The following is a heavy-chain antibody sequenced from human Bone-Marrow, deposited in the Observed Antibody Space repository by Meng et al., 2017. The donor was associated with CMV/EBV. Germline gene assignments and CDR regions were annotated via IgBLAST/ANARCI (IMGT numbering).Heavy chain of an antibody. CDR1: GGSISSYY. V-gene: IGHV4-59*01. CDR3: ARVRMTIFGMGSFWFDR. J-gene: IGHJ5*02. Sequence: SETLSLTCPVSGGSISSYYWSWIRQPPGKGLEWIGYIYYSGITNYNPSLKSRVTISVYTSKNQFSLKLSSVTAAETAVYYCARVRMTIFGMGSFWFDRWGQGTLVTVSS. D-gene: IGHD3-3*01. CDR2: IYYSGIT.